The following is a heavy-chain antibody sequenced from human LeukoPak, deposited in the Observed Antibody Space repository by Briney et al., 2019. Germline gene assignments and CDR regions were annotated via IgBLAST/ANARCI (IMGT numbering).Heavy chain of an antibody. Sequence: GGSLRLSCAASGFTFSSYAMSWVRQAPGKGLEWVSAISGSGGSTYYADSVKGRFTISRDNSKNTLYLQMNSLRAEDTAVYYCAKHSSSWSKVGWFDPWGQGTLVTVSS. J-gene: IGHJ5*02. CDR1: GFTFSSYA. CDR2: ISGSGGST. CDR3: AKHSSSWSKVGWFDP. V-gene: IGHV3-23*01. D-gene: IGHD6-13*01.